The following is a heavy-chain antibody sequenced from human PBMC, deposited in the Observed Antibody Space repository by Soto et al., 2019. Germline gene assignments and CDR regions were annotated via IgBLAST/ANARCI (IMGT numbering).Heavy chain of an antibody. CDR1: GGSFSTTSYY. CDR3: ARAHYGDYGYGMDV. D-gene: IGHD4-17*01. J-gene: IGHJ6*02. V-gene: IGHV4-39*07. Sequence: SETLSLTCPVSGGSFSTTSYYWGWFRQPPGKGVEWIGSIYYRGNTYYNPSLKSRVTISVDRSKNQFSLKLSSVTAADTAVYYCARAHYGDYGYGMDVWGQGTTVTVSS. CDR2: IYYRGNT.